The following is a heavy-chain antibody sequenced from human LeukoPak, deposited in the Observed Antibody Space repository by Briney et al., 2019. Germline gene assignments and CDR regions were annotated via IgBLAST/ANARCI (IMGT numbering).Heavy chain of an antibody. D-gene: IGHD3-3*01. V-gene: IGHV1-2*02. Sequence: ASVKVSCKASGYIFTGYYIHWLRQAPGQGLEWMGWINPNSGGTDYAQKFQGRVIMTRDTSITTAYMEPNSLISDDTAVYYCARGLAIFGVVIPTFFDSWGQGTLVTVSS. CDR3: ARGLAIFGVVIPTFFDS. J-gene: IGHJ4*02. CDR2: INPNSGGT. CDR1: GYIFTGYY.